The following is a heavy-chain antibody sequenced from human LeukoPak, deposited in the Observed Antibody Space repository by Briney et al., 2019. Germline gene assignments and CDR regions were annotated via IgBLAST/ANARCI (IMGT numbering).Heavy chain of an antibody. Sequence: GGSLRLSCAASGFTFSDYYMSWIRQAPGKGLGWVSYISSSGSTIYYADSVKGRFTISRDNANNSLYLQMNSLRAEDTAVYYCARDGVFPYMDVWGKGTTVTVSS. CDR1: GFTFSDYY. CDR2: ISSSGSTI. CDR3: ARDGVFPYMDV. J-gene: IGHJ6*03. D-gene: IGHD2-21*01. V-gene: IGHV3-11*04.